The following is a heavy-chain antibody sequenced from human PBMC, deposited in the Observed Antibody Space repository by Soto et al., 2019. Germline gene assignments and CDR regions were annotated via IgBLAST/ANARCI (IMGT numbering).Heavy chain of an antibody. Sequence: EVHLVESGGGLVKPGGSLRVSCAASGFSFSNSWMNWVRQAPRKGLEWVGRVRSNSDGGTADYAAPVKGRFLISRDDSQNTLHLQMYSLTTEDTAVYYCATPGYNSGYYRDYWGRGTLVTVSS. CDR1: GFSFSNSW. J-gene: IGHJ4*02. D-gene: IGHD3-22*01. V-gene: IGHV3-15*07. CDR3: ATPGYNSGYYRDY. CDR2: VRSNSDGGTA.